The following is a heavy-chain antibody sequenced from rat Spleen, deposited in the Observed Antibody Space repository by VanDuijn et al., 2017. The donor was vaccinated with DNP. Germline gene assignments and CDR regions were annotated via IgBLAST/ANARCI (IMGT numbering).Heavy chain of an antibody. CDR1: GFTFSDYN. J-gene: IGHJ4*01. Sequence: EVQLVESGGGLVQPGRSLKLSCAASGFTFSDYNMAWVRQAPKEGLEWVATISYDGSTTHYRDSVKGRFTVSRDNAKSTLYLQMNSLRSEDTATYYCARDEVSYYYAMDAWGQGTSVTVSS. D-gene: IGHD4-4*01. CDR3: ARDEVSYYYAMDA. CDR2: ISYDGSTT. V-gene: IGHV5-7*01.